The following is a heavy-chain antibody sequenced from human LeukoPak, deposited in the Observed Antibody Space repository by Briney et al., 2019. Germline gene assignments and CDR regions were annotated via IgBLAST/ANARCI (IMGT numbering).Heavy chain of an antibody. V-gene: IGHV5-10-1*01. CDR1: GYSFTSYW. D-gene: IGHD2-2*01. J-gene: IGHJ6*02. CDR2: IDPSDSYT. CDR3: ARQGGYCSSTSCYYYYYYGMDV. Sequence: GESLKISCKGSGYSFTSYWISWVRQMPGKGLEWMGRIDPSDSYTNYSPSFQGHVTISADKSISTAYLQWSSLKASDTAMYYCARQGGYCSSTSCYYYYYYGMDVWGQGTTVTVSS.